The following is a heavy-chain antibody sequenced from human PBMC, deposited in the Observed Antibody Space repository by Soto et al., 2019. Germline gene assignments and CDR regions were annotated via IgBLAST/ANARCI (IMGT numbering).Heavy chain of an antibody. Sequence: GGSLRLSCVASGFTFSSSWMHWVRQAPGKGLVWVSRIKSDGSSTSYADSVKGRFTISRDNAQNTLYLQMNSLRAEDTAVYYCARDFPAFDHWGQGTLVTVSS. J-gene: IGHJ4*02. CDR1: GFTFSSSW. D-gene: IGHD2-2*01. CDR2: IKSDGSST. CDR3: ARDFPAFDH. V-gene: IGHV3-74*01.